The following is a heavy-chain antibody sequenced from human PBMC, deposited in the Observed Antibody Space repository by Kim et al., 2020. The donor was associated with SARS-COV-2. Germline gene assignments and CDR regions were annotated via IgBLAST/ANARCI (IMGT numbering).Heavy chain of an antibody. D-gene: IGHD3-10*01. V-gene: IGHV3-30*01. Sequence: DAVKGRFTISGDNAENTLYLQMNSLRAVDAAVYYCARDSHRLWLRSYFDSWGQGTLVTVAS. J-gene: IGHJ4*02. CDR3: ARDSHRLWLRSYFDS.